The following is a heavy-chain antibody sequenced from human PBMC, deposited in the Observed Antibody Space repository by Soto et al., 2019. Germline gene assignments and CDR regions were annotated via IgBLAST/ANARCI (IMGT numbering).Heavy chain of an antibody. J-gene: IGHJ4*02. CDR3: ARDRGVGATTDY. Sequence: GGSLRLSCAASGFTFSTSGLHWVRQAPGRGLEWVAVISYDGSNKYYADSVKGRFTISRDNSKNTLYLQMNSLRAEDTAVYYCARDRGVGATTDYWGQGTLVTVSS. V-gene: IGHV3-30*03. D-gene: IGHD1-26*01. CDR1: GFTFSTSG. CDR2: ISYDGSNK.